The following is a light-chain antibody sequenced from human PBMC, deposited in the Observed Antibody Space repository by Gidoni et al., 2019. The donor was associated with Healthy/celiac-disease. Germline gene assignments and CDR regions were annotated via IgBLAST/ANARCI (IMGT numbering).Light chain of an antibody. CDR1: QSISSY. CDR2: AAS. J-gene: IGKJ1*01. V-gene: IGKV1-39*01. Sequence: DIQMTQSPSSLSASVGDRVTITSRASQSISSYLNWYQQKPGKAPKLLIYAASSLQSGVPSRFSGSGSGTDFTLTISSLQPEDFATYYCQQSYSTPRTFGQGTKVE. CDR3: QQSYSTPRT.